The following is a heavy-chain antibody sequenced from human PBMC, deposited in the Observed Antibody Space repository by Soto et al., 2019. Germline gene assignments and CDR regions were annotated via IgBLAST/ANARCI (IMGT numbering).Heavy chain of an antibody. J-gene: IGHJ4*02. CDR1: GFSFSIYA. CDR2: ISYDGTIT. Sequence: EVQLVESGGDLVQPGGSLILSCAASGFSFSIYAMHWVRQAPGKGLEYVSAISYDGTITYYADSVKGRFTISRDDSRNTVYLQMGSLSPEDMAVYYCARGSYYISGTVHRPYDYWGQGTLVTVSS. D-gene: IGHD3-10*01. V-gene: IGHV3-64*07. CDR3: ARGSYYISGTVHRPYDY.